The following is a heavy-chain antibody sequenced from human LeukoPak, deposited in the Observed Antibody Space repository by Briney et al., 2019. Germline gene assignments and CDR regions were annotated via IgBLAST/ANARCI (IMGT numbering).Heavy chain of an antibody. Sequence: GGSLRLSCAASGFTFSSYAMSWVRQAPGKGLEWVSTFSGSGGSTHYADSVKGRFTISRDNAKNSLYLQMNSLRAEDTALYYCAKDGSYDILTGYNWFDPWGQGTLVTVSS. CDR3: AKDGSYDILTGYNWFDP. J-gene: IGHJ5*02. CDR1: GFTFSSYA. CDR2: FSGSGGST. V-gene: IGHV3-23*01. D-gene: IGHD3-9*01.